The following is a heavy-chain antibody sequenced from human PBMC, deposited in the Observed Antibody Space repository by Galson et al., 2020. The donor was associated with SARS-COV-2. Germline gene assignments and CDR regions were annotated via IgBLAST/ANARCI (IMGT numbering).Heavy chain of an antibody. Sequence: PGGSLRLSCAASGFTSSSYSMNWVRQAPGKGLEWVSSISSSSSYIYYADSVKGRFTISRDNAKNSLYLQMNSLRAEDTAVYYCASFFIAARPPGRSGEGNYYYGMDVWGQGTTVTVSS. J-gene: IGHJ6*02. CDR3: ASFFIAARPPGRSGEGNYYYGMDV. V-gene: IGHV3-21*01. CDR1: GFTSSSYS. D-gene: IGHD6-6*01. CDR2: ISSSSSYI.